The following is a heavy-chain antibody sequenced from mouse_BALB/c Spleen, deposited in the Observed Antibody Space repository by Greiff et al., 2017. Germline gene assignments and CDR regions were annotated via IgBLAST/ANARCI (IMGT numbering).Heavy chain of an antibody. Sequence: EVQLQESGGGLVKPGGSLKLSCAASGFAFSSYDMSWVRQTPEKRLEWVAYISSGGGSTYYPDTVKGRFTISRDNAKNTLYLQMSSLKSEDTAMYYCARHLTYYFDYWGQGTTLTVSS. D-gene: IGHD5-1*01. J-gene: IGHJ2*01. CDR2: ISSGGGST. CDR1: GFAFSSYD. CDR3: ARHLTYYFDY. V-gene: IGHV5-12-1*01.